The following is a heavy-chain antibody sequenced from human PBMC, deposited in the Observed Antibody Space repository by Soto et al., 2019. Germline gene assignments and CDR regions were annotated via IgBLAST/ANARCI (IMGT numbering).Heavy chain of an antibody. J-gene: IGHJ5*02. CDR2: INHSGRT. V-gene: IGHV4-34*01. CDR3: ARVGAEAGTSWFDP. Sequence: SETLSLTCAVYGGSFSGYYWSWIRQPPGKGLEWIGEINHSGRTNYSPSLKSRVTISVDTSKNQFSLKLSSVTAADTAVYFCARVGAEAGTSWFDPWGQGILVTVAS. CDR1: GGSFSGYY. D-gene: IGHD6-13*01.